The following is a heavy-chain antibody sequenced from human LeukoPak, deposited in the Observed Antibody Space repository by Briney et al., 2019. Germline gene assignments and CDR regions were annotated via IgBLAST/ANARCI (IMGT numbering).Heavy chain of an antibody. CDR1: GYTFTSYD. CDR2: MNPNSGNT. Sequence: ASVKVSCKASGYTFTSYDINWVRQATGQGLEWMGWMNPNSGNTGYAQKFQGRVTMTRDTSTSTVYMELSSLRSEDTAVYYCARFLGYYYGSGSYDYWGQGTLVTVSS. D-gene: IGHD3-10*01. J-gene: IGHJ4*02. CDR3: ARFLGYYYGSGSYDY. V-gene: IGHV1-8*01.